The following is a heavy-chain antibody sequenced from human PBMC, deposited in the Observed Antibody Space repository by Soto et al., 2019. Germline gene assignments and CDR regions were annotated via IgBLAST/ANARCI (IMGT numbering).Heavy chain of an antibody. CDR1: GFTFSDYY. Sequence: GGSLRLSCAASGFTFSDYYMSWIRQSPGKGLEWVSYISSSGSTIYYADSVKGRFTISRDNAKNSLYLQMNSLRAEDTAVYYCARRILSYYYGMDVWGQGTTVTVSS. D-gene: IGHD2-8*01. V-gene: IGHV3-11*01. CDR3: ARRILSYYYGMDV. CDR2: ISSSGSTI. J-gene: IGHJ6*02.